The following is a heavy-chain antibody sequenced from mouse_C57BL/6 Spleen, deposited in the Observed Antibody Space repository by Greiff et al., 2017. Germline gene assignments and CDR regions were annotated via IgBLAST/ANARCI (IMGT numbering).Heavy chain of an antibody. CDR3: TRSYCNHWYFDV. CDR1: GYTFTDYE. CDR2: IDPETGGT. V-gene: IGHV1-15*01. D-gene: IGHD6-5*01. Sequence: QVQLQQSGAELVRPGASVTLSCKASGYTFTDYEMHWVKQTPVHGLEWIGAIDPETGGTAYNQKFKGKAILTADKSSSTAYMELRSLTSEDSAVYYCTRSYCNHWYFDVWGTGTTVTVSS. J-gene: IGHJ1*03.